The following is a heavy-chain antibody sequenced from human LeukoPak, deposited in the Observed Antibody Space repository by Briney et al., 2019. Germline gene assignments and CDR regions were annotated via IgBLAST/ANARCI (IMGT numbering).Heavy chain of an antibody. D-gene: IGHD1-26*01. J-gene: IGHJ4*02. CDR1: GFTVSSNY. Sequence: GGSLRLSCAASGFTVSSNYMSWVRHAPGKGLEWVSVIYSGGSTYYADSVKGRFTISRDNPKNTLYLQMNSQRAEDTAVYYCARFINAYSGRGDYWGQGTLVTVSS. V-gene: IGHV3-53*01. CDR2: IYSGGST. CDR3: ARFINAYSGRGDY.